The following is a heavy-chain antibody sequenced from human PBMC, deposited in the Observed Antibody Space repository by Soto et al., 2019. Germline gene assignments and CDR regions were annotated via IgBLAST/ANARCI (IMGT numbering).Heavy chain of an antibody. Sequence: SETLSLTCAVYGGSFSGYYWSWIRQPPGKGLEWIGEINHSGSTNYNPSLKSRVTISVDTSKNQFSLKLSSVTAADTAVYYCASWYSSSSVLPHYYYYMDVWGKGTTVTVSS. CDR1: GGSFSGYY. CDR3: ASWYSSSSVLPHYYYYMDV. J-gene: IGHJ6*03. CDR2: INHSGST. V-gene: IGHV4-34*01. D-gene: IGHD6-6*01.